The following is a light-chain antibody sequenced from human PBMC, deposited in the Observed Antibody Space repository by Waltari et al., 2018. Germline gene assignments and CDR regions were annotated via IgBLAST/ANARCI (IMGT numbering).Light chain of an antibody. CDR3: SSYISSDIPVV. CDR1: SSDIGGYNF. Sequence: QSALTQPASVSGSPGQSITISCTGTSSDIGGYNFFSWYQQYPGKVPKLIIYDVNNRPAGVSNRFSGSKSGDTTSLTISGLQAEDEADYYCSSYISSDIPVVFGGGTKLTVL. CDR2: DVN. V-gene: IGLV2-14*03. J-gene: IGLJ2*01.